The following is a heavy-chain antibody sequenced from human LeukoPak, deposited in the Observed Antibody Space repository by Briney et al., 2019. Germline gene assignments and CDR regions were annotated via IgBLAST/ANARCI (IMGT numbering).Heavy chain of an antibody. Sequence: SQTLSLTCAISGDSVSSDSAAWNWIRQSPSRGLEWLGRTYYRSKWYNDYAVSVKSRITINPDTSENQFSLQLNSVTPEDTAVYYCARESREEQLAPGLGYWGQGTLVTVSS. CDR1: GDSVSSDSAA. CDR2: TYYRSKWYN. J-gene: IGHJ4*02. D-gene: IGHD6-13*01. CDR3: ARESREEQLAPGLGY. V-gene: IGHV6-1*01.